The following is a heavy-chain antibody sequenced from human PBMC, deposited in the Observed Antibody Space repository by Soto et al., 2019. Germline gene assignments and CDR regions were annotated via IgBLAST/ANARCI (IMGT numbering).Heavy chain of an antibody. CDR2: IKEDGSEK. CDR1: GFTFNTHW. V-gene: IGHV3-7*03. D-gene: IGHD5-18*01. J-gene: IGHJ4*02. Sequence: GGSLRLSCAASGFTFNTHWMTWVRQAPGKGLEWVAHIKEDGSEKYYVDSVKGRFTVSRDNAKNSLYLQMNSLRAEDTAVYYCVRGAYSYPNWGQGALVTVSS. CDR3: VRGAYSYPN.